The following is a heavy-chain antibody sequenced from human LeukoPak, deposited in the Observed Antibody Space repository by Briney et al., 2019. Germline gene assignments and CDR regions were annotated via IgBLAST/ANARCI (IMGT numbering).Heavy chain of an antibody. D-gene: IGHD1-1*01. CDR1: VFTFSSYS. Sequence: GGSLRLFCAASVFTFSSYSMNWVRQAPGKGLEWVSSISSSSSYIYYADSVKGRFTISRDNAKNSLYLQMNSLRAEDTAVYYCGEGTTGEYFYYYGMDVWGKGTTVTVSS. V-gene: IGHV3-21*01. CDR3: GEGTTGEYFYYYGMDV. CDR2: ISSSSSYI. J-gene: IGHJ6*01.